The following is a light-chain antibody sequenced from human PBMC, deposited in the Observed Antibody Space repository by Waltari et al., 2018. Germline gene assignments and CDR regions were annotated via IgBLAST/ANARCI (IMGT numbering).Light chain of an antibody. CDR2: EVS. V-gene: IGLV2-8*01. CDR3: NSYVGSDNFV. Sequence: QSALTQPPSASGSPGQSVAISCTGTSSDIGGYNFVPWYQQYPGKAPKLLIYEVSKRPSGVPDRFSGSKSGNTASLTVSGLQAEDEADYYCNSYVGSDNFVFGTGTKVTVL. J-gene: IGLJ1*01. CDR1: SSDIGGYNF.